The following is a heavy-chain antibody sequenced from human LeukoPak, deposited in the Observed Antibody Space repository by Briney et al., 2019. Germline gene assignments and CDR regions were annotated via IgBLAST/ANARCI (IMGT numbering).Heavy chain of an antibody. D-gene: IGHD1-26*01. V-gene: IGHV3-23*01. CDR2: ISGSGGGT. CDR1: GFTFSSIA. Sequence: PGGSLRLSCAASGFTFSSIAMSWVRQAPDKGLEWVSPISGSGGGTYYADSVKGRFTISRDDSKNTLYLQMNSLRADDTAVYYCAKDLGRYRNIFFDYWGQGNVVTVSS. J-gene: IGHJ4*02. CDR3: AKDLGRYRNIFFDY.